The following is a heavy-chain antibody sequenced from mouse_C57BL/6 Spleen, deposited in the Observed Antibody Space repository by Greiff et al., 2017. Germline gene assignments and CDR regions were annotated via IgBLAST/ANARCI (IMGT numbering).Heavy chain of an antibody. J-gene: IGHJ4*01. V-gene: IGHV5-6*01. CDR2: ISSGGSYT. CDR3: ARLSLYYGSSFYAMGH. D-gene: IGHD1-1*01. Sequence: EVKLVESGGDLVKPGGSLKLSCAASGFTFSSYGMSWVRQTPDKRLEWVATISSGGSYTYYPDSVKGRFTISRDNATNTLYLQLSSLKSEDSAMYYCARLSLYYGSSFYAMGHWGQGTSVTGSS. CDR1: GFTFSSYG.